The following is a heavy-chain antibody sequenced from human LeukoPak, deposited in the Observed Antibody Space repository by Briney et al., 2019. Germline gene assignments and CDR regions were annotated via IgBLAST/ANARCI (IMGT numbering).Heavy chain of an antibody. CDR2: ISGSGGST. CDR1: GFTFSSYA. Sequence: PGGSLRLSCAASGFTFSSYAMSWVRQAPGKGLEWVSAISGSGGSTYYADSVKGRFTISRDNSKNTLYLQMNSLRAEDTAVYYCAKDLGGDYYDSSGYSDYWGRGTLVTVSS. CDR3: AKDLGGDYYDSSGYSDY. J-gene: IGHJ4*02. V-gene: IGHV3-23*01. D-gene: IGHD3-22*01.